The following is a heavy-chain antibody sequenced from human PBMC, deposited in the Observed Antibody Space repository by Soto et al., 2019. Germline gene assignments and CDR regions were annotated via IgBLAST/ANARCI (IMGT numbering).Heavy chain of an antibody. CDR2: ISWNSGSI. CDR3: ARKGYCTSTNCYVDY. J-gene: IGHJ4*02. D-gene: IGHD2-2*01. CDR1: GFTFDDYA. Sequence: EVQLVESGGGLVQPGRSLRLSCAASGFTFDDYAMHWVRQAPGNGLEWVSGISWNSGSIGYAESVKGRFTIALDNAKNSLFLQMNSLRAEDTALYYCARKGYCTSTNCYVDYWGQGTLVTVSS. V-gene: IGHV3-9*01.